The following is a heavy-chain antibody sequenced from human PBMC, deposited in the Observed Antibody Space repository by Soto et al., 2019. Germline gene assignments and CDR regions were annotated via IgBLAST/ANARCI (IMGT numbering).Heavy chain of an antibody. D-gene: IGHD3-16*01. V-gene: IGHV1-46*01. CDR3: ARHKTFGAADVFDI. CDR1: GYTFTSYY. CDR2: INPSGGST. J-gene: IGHJ3*02. Sequence: ASVKVSCKASGYTFTSYYMHWVRQAPGQGLEWMGIINPSGGSTSYAQKFQGRVTISIDTSKNQFSLKLSSVTAADTAMYFCARHKTFGAADVFDIWGQGTMVTVSS.